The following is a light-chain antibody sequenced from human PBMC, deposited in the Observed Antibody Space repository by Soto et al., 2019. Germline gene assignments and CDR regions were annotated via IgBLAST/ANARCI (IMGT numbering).Light chain of an antibody. CDR3: AAWDDSLNGPL. V-gene: IGLV1-44*01. J-gene: IGLJ3*02. CDR2: SNN. Sequence: QSVLTQPPSASGTPGQRVTISCSGSSSNIGSNAVNWYQQLPGTAPTLLIYSNNQRPSGVADRFSGSKSGTSASLAVNRPQSEDEADYYCAAWDDSLNGPLFGGGTKLTVL. CDR1: SSNIGSNA.